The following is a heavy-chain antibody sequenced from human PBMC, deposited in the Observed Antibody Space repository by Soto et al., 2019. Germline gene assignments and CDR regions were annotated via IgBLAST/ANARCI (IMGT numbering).Heavy chain of an antibody. D-gene: IGHD4-17*01. V-gene: IGHV4-59*01. CDR3: ARGYGDCELDY. CDR1: GGSISSYY. J-gene: IGHJ4*02. CDR2: IYYSGST. Sequence: SETLSLTCTVSGGSISSYYWSWIRQPPGKGLEWIGYIYYSGSTNYNPSLKSRVTISVDTSKNQFSLKLSSVTAADTAVYYCARGYGDCELDYWGQGTLVTVSS.